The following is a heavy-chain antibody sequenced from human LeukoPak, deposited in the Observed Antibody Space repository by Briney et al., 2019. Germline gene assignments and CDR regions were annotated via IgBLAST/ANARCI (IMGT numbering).Heavy chain of an antibody. D-gene: IGHD3-3*01. CDR1: GYTFTSYG. Sequence: ASVKVSCKASGYTFTSYGISWVRQAPGQGLEWMGWISAYNGNTNYAQKLQGRVTMTTDTSTSTAYMELRSLRSDDTAVYYCARAGSQDYDFWSGYYRAPYYFDHWGQGTLVTVSS. V-gene: IGHV1-18*01. J-gene: IGHJ4*02. CDR3: ARAGSQDYDFWSGYYRAPYYFDH. CDR2: ISAYNGNT.